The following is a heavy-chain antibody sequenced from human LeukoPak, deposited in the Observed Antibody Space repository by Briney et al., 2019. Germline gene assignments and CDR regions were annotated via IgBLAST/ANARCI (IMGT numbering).Heavy chain of an antibody. CDR3: AKCNGIVDATCYFFEY. CDR2: IYPGDSDT. CDR1: GYSFANYW. V-gene: IGHV5-51*01. D-gene: IGHD1-26*01. Sequence: PGESLTISCKGSGYSFANYWIAWVRQMPGKGLEWMGAIYPGDSDTRYSPSFRGQVTISADKSVGTAYLQWRSLQASDTVIYYCAKCNGIVDATCYFFEYWGQGTLVTVSS. J-gene: IGHJ4*02.